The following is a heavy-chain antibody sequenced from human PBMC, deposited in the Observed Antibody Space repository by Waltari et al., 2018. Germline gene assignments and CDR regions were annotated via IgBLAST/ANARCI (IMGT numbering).Heavy chain of an antibody. Sequence: QVHLVQSGAEVKKPGASVTVSCKVSGDTLTEFSMHWVRQAPGKGLEWMGGFDPEYGEAIYAQKFQGRVTMTEDTSADTAYMEVSSLTSEDTAVYYCATDDAGTSDAREFLLHWGQGTLVTVSS. J-gene: IGHJ1*01. CDR2: FDPEYGEA. CDR3: ATDDAGTSDAREFLLH. D-gene: IGHD3-10*01. V-gene: IGHV1-24*01. CDR1: GDTLTEFS.